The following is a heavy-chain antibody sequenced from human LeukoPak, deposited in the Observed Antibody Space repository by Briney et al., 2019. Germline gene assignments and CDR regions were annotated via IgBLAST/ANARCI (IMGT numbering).Heavy chain of an antibody. CDR3: ARGLTSGYYGHYYMDV. D-gene: IGHD3-22*01. J-gene: IGHJ6*03. CDR1: GGSISSYY. V-gene: IGHV4-59*01. CDR2: IYYSGST. Sequence: SETLSLTCTVPGGSISSYYWSWIRQPPGKGLEWIGLIYYSGSTNYNPSLKSRVIISLDTPKNQFSLKLSSVTAADTAVYYCARGLTSGYYGHYYMDVWGKGTTVTVSS.